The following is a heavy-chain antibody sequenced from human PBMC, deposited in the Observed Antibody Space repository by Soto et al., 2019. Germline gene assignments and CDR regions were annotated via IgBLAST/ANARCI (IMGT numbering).Heavy chain of an antibody. Sequence: SETLSLTCTVSGGSISRYHWSWIRQPPGKGLEWIGYIYYSGSTNYNPSLKSRVTISVDTSKNQFSLKLSSVTAADTAVYYCARAGSGYGDAFDIWGQGTMVTVSS. J-gene: IGHJ3*02. CDR3: ARAGSGYGDAFDI. D-gene: IGHD5-12*01. V-gene: IGHV4-59*01. CDR1: GGSISRYH. CDR2: IYYSGST.